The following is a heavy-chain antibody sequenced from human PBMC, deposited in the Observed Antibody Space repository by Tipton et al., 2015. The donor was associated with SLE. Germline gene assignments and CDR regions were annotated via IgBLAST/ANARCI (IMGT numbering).Heavy chain of an antibody. CDR3: AKAGFFSGYYDAFDV. J-gene: IGHJ3*01. CDR2: IRYDGNNK. V-gene: IGHV3-30*02. Sequence: SLRLSCAASGFTFSSYGMHWVRQAPGKGLEWLAFIRYDGNNKFYAASVKGRFTISRDNSKDTLSLQMNSLRAEDTAVYFCAKAGFFSGYYDAFDVWGQGTMVTVSS. D-gene: IGHD3-3*01. CDR1: GFTFSSYG.